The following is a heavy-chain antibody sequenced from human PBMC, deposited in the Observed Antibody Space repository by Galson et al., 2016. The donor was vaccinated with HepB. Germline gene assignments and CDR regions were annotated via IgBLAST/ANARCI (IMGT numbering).Heavy chain of an antibody. CDR2: ISGDTTTT. CDR1: GLTFSNYA. CDR3: AKGGGSTWYISPHFVDP. J-gene: IGHJ5*02. D-gene: IGHD6-13*01. V-gene: IGHV3-23*01. Sequence: SLRLSCAASGLTFSNYAMTWVRQAPGKGLEWVSSISGDTTTTYYAASLKGRFTISRDNSKNTFYLQMNSLRAEDTASYYCAKGGGSTWYISPHFVDPWGQGTLVTVSS.